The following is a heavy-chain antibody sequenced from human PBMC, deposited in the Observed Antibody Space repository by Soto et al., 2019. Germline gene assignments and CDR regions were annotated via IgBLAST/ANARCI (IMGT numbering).Heavy chain of an antibody. CDR1: GYTFTGYY. D-gene: IGHD6-6*01. J-gene: IGHJ3*02. V-gene: IGHV1-2*02. CDR2: INPNSGGT. Sequence: QVQLVQSGAEVKKPGASVKVSCKASGYTFTGYYMHWVRQAPGQGLEWMGWINPNSGGTNYAQKFQGGVTMTRDTSISTAYMELSRLRSDDTAVYYCARDWGAYSSSSGAFDIWGQGTMVTVSS. CDR3: ARDWGAYSSSSGAFDI.